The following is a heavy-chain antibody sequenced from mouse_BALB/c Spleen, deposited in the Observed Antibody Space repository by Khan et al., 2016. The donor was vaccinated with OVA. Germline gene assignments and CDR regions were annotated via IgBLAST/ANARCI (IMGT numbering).Heavy chain of an antibody. D-gene: IGHD2-4*01. CDR3: ARKSRMITAVMDY. Sequence: QVQLKESGPGLVAPSQSLSITCTVSGFSLTSYGVHWVRQPPGKGLEWLVVIWSDGKTTYNSTLKSRLSISKDNSKSQVFLKMNSLQTDDTAMYYWARKSRMITAVMDYWGQGTSVTVSS. J-gene: IGHJ4*01. CDR2: IWSDGKT. V-gene: IGHV2-6*02. CDR1: GFSLTSYG.